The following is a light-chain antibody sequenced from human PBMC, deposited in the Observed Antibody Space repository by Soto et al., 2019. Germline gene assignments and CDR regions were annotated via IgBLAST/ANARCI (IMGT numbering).Light chain of an antibody. J-gene: IGKJ4*01. CDR3: QQFNSYPF. V-gene: IGKV1-13*02. Sequence: AIQLTQSPSSLSASVGDRVTITCRASQGISSALAWYQQKPGKAPKLLIYDASSLESGVPSRFSGSGSGTDFTLTISCLQPEEFATYYCQQFNSYPFFGGGTKVEIK. CDR1: QGISSA. CDR2: DAS.